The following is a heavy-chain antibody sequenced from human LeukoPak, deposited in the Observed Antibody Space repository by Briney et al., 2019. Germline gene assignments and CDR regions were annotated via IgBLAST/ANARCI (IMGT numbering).Heavy chain of an antibody. J-gene: IGHJ4*02. CDR1: GGTFSSYA. Sequence: ASVKVSCKASGGTFSSYAISWVRQAPGQGLEWMGIINPSGGSTSYAQKFQGRVTMTRDTSTSTVYMELSSLRSEDTAVYYCARWGSYGDYEEYWGQGTLVTVSS. D-gene: IGHD4-17*01. V-gene: IGHV1-46*01. CDR2: INPSGGST. CDR3: ARWGSYGDYEEY.